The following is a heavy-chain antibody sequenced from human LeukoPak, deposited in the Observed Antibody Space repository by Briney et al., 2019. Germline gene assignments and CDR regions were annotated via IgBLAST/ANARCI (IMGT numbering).Heavy chain of an antibody. D-gene: IGHD5-18*01. CDR1: GGSFSGYY. CDR2: INHSGST. V-gene: IGHV4-34*01. Sequence: SETLSLTCAVYGGSFSGYYWSWIRQPPGKGLEWIGEINHSGSTNYNPSLKSRVTISVDTSKNQFSLKLSSVTAADTAVYYCARYSYGGEDWFDPWGPGNPGHRLL. J-gene: IGHJ5*02. CDR3: ARYSYGGEDWFDP.